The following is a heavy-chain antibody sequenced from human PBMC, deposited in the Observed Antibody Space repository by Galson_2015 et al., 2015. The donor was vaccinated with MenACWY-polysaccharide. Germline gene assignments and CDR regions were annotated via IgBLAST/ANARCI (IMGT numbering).Heavy chain of an antibody. J-gene: IGHJ4*02. V-gene: IGHV4-39*01. CDR2: IYYSGST. CDR3: ARHTPGFLEWLPYDY. D-gene: IGHD3-3*01. CDR1: GGSISSSSYY. Sequence: ETLSLTCTVSGGSISSSSYYWGWIRQPPGQGLEWIGSIYYSGSTYYNPSLKSRVTISVDTSKNKFSLKLSSVTAADTAVYYCARHTPGFLEWLPYDYWGQGTLVTVSS.